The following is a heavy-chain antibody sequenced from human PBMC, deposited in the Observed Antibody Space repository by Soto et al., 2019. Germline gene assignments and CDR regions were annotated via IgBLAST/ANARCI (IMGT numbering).Heavy chain of an antibody. J-gene: IGHJ4*02. CDR2: IYYSGST. D-gene: IGHD3-16*01. Sequence: TLSLTCTFTGASINRAGYYWSWIRQHPGKGPEWIGDIYYSGSTHYNPSRKSRVSISVDTSESQFSLKVTSVTAADTAVYFCASVQTLFGIINGFDYWGQGTLVTVSS. CDR3: ASVQTLFGIINGFDY. V-gene: IGHV4-31*03. CDR1: GASINRAGYY.